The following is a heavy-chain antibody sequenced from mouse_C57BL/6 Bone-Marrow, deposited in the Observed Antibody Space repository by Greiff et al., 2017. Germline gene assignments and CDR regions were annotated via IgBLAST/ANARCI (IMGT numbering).Heavy chain of an antibody. CDR1: GFNIKDDY. Sequence: VQLQQSGAELVRPGASVKLSCTASGFNIKDDYMHWVKQRPEQGLEWIGWIDPENGDTEYASKFQGKATITADTSSNTAYLQLSSLTSEDTAVYYSTTLGWLLPMDYWGQGTSVTASS. J-gene: IGHJ4*01. CDR2: IDPENGDT. D-gene: IGHD2-3*01. CDR3: TTLGWLLPMDY. V-gene: IGHV14-4*01.